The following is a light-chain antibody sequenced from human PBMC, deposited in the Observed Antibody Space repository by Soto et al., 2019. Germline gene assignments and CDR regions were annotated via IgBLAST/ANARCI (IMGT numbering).Light chain of an antibody. V-gene: IGLV2-14*01. Sequence: QSVLTQPAPVSGSPGQSITVSCTGTSRDVGNYNFVSWYQQHPGKAPKVIIYDVSNRPSGVSDRFSASKSGNTASLTISGLQTEDGAVYFCSSYTSGSVLFGGGTKVTVL. CDR3: SSYTSGSVL. CDR2: DVS. J-gene: IGLJ3*02. CDR1: SRDVGNYNF.